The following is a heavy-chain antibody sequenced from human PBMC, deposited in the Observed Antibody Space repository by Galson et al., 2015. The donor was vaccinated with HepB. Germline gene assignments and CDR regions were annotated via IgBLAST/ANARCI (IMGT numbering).Heavy chain of an antibody. J-gene: IGHJ3*02. CDR2: ISSSSSYI. CDR3: AKDRLITMIVVVPDAFDI. Sequence: SLRLSCAASGFTFSSYSMNWVRQAPGKGLEWVSSISSSSSYIYYADSVKGRFTISRDNAKNSLYLQMNSLRAEDTAVYYCAKDRLITMIVVVPDAFDIWGQGTMVTVSS. D-gene: IGHD3-22*01. CDR1: GFTFSSYS. V-gene: IGHV3-21*04.